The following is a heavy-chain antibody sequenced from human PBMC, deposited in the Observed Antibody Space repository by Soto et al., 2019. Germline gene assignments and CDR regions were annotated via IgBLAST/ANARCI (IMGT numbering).Heavy chain of an antibody. D-gene: IGHD6-19*01. CDR2: ISAYNGNT. J-gene: IGHJ6*02. CDR3: ARVSHGGWVDDGMDV. CDR1: GYTFTSYG. Sequence: ASVKVSCKASGYTFTSYGISWVRQAPGQGLEWMGWISAYNGNTNYAQKLQGRVTMTTDTSTSTAYMELRSLRSDDTAVYYCARVSHGGWVDDGMDVWGQGTTVTVSS. V-gene: IGHV1-18*01.